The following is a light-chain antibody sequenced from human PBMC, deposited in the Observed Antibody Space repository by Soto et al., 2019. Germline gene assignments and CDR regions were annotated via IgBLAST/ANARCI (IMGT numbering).Light chain of an antibody. J-gene: IGLJ2*01. V-gene: IGLV6-57*04. CDR2: EDN. CDR1: SGSISTNY. CDR3: QSYDTKHLVV. Sequence: NFMLTQPHSVSESPGKTVTISCTRSSGSISTNYVQWYQQRPGSAPTTVIYEDNQRPSGVPDRFSGSIDSSSSSASLTISGLKTEDEADYYCQSYDTKHLVVFGGGTKLTVL.